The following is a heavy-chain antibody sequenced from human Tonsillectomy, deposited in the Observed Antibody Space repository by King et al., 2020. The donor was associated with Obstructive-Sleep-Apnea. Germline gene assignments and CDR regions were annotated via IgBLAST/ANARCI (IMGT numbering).Heavy chain of an antibody. J-gene: IGHJ3*01. D-gene: IGHD1-26*01. CDR1: GGSITSYY. CDR3: ASHNFGRLVLGASAFDL. CDR2: VYKSGNT. Sequence: QLQESGPGLVKPSETLSLTCSVSGGSITSYYWSWIRQPPGKGLEWIGYVYKSGNTNYDPSLRSRVTISVDTSKNQFSLKLTSVTAADTAVYYCASHNFGRLVLGASAFDLWGQGTMVTVSS. V-gene: IGHV4-59*08.